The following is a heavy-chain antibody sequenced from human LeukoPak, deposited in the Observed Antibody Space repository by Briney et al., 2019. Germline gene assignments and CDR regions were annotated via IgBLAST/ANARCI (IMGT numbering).Heavy chain of an antibody. CDR1: GYTFTSYG. D-gene: IGHD3-10*01. CDR2: ISAYNGNT. J-gene: IGHJ4*02. V-gene: IGHV1-18*01. Sequence: ASVEVSCKASGYTFTSYGISWVRQAPGQGLEWMGWISAYNGNTNYAQKLQGRVTMTTDTATSTAYMELRSLRSDDTAVYYCAREGSGSYYVHFDYWGQGTLVTVSS. CDR3: AREGSGSYYVHFDY.